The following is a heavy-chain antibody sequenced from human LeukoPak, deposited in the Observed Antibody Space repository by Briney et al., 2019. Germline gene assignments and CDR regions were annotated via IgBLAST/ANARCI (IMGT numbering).Heavy chain of an antibody. V-gene: IGHV5-51*01. J-gene: IGHJ4*02. CDR2: IYPGDSDT. CDR3: ARVVADHFDY. Sequence: GESLKISCKGSGYSFTSYWIGWVRQMPGKALEWMGIIYPGDSDTIYSPSFQGQVTISADKSISTAYLQWNSLKASDTAMYYCARVVADHFDYWGQGTLVTVSS. CDR1: GYSFTSYW. D-gene: IGHD5-12*01.